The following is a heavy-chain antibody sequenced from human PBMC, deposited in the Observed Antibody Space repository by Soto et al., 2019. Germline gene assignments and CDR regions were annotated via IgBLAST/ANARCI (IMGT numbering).Heavy chain of an antibody. CDR2: IIPIFGTA. V-gene: IGHV1-69*13. CDR3: ARVGQWLVLGRAFDI. CDR1: GGTFSSYA. J-gene: IGHJ3*02. D-gene: IGHD6-19*01. Sequence: GASVKVSCKASGGTFSSYAISWVRQAPGQGLEWMGGIIPIFGTANYAQKFKGRVTITADESTSTAYMELSSLRSEDTAVYYCARVGQWLVLGRAFDIWGQGTMVTVSS.